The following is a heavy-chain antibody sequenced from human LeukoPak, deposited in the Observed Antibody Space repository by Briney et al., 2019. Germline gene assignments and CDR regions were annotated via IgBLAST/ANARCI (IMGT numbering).Heavy chain of an antibody. CDR1: GYSFTDYY. Sequence: ASVKGSCKTSGYSFTDYYMHWVRQGPGEGLEWMGGINPNSGGTSSAQKFQGRVTMTRDTSITTVYMEVRWLTSDDTAIYYCARADRLHGGPYLIGPWGLGTLVTVSS. V-gene: IGHV1-2*02. CDR3: ARADRLHGGPYLIGP. J-gene: IGHJ5*02. D-gene: IGHD2-21*01. CDR2: INPNSGGT.